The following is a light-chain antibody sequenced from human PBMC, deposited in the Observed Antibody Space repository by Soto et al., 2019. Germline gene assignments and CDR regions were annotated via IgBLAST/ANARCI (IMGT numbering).Light chain of an antibody. CDR1: QDIRGA. CDR3: QQFNTYPIT. J-gene: IGKJ5*01. CDR2: DVS. V-gene: IGKV1-13*02. Sequence: AIQLTQSPSSLSAYVGDRVTITCRASQDIRGALAWYQQKPGKAPKFLIFDVSTLQSGVPSRFSGSGSGTDFTLTISSLQPEDFGTYYCQQFNTYPITFGQGTRLEIK.